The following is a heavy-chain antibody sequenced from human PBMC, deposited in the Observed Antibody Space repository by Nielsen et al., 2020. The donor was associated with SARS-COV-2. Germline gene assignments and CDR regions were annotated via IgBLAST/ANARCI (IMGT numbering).Heavy chain of an antibody. CDR2: INAGNGNT. J-gene: IGHJ4*02. CDR1: GYTFTSYA. Sequence: ASVKVSCKASGYTFTSYAMHLVRQAPGQRLEWMGWINAGNGNTKYSQKFQGRVTITRDTSASTAYMELSSLRTEDTAVYYCASYYYESSGYDYWGQGTLVTVSS. D-gene: IGHD3-22*01. CDR3: ASYYYESSGYDY. V-gene: IGHV1-3*01.